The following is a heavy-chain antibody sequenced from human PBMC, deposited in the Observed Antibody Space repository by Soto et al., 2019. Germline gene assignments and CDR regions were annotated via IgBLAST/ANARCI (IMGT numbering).Heavy chain of an antibody. Sequence: ASVKVSCKASGYTFTSYAMHWVRQAPGQRLEWMGWINAGNGNTKYSQKFQGRVTITRDTSASTAYMELSSLRSEDTAVYYCARPPGYSSGWPGLVYYFDYWGQGTLVTVSS. CDR1: GYTFTSYA. J-gene: IGHJ4*02. CDR3: ARPPGYSSGWPGLVYYFDY. D-gene: IGHD6-19*01. V-gene: IGHV1-3*01. CDR2: INAGNGNT.